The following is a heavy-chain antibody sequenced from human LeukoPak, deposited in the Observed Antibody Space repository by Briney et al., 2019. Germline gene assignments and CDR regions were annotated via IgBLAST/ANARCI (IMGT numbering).Heavy chain of an antibody. CDR2: IFYSGST. D-gene: IGHD2-21*02. Sequence: SETLSLTCSVSGGSINNYYWSWIRQPAGKGLEWIGHIFYSGSTNYNPSLKSRVTISLVMSKNQISLKLSSVTTADTAMYYCARTDDAFHIWGHGTTVTVSS. CDR1: GGSINNYY. CDR3: ARTDDAFHI. V-gene: IGHV4-59*01. J-gene: IGHJ3*02.